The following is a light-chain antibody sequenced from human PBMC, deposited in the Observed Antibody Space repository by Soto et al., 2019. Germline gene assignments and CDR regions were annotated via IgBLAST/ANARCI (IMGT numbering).Light chain of an antibody. CDR2: WAS. CDR1: QSLLYTSHNKNY. CDR3: QQYYSAPIT. J-gene: IGKJ5*01. Sequence: DIVMTQSPDSLAVSLGDRATINCKSSQSLLYTSHNKNYLTWYQQKPGQPPKLRIYWASTRESGVPDRFSGSGSGTDFTLTISSLQAEDVAVYYCQQYYSAPITFGRGTRLEIK. V-gene: IGKV4-1*01.